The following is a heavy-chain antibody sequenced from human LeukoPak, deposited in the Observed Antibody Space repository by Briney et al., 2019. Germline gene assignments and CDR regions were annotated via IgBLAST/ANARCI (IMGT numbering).Heavy chain of an antibody. CDR1: GFTFSSYA. J-gene: IGHJ4*02. V-gene: IGHV3-23*01. D-gene: IGHD6-13*01. CDR2: ISGSGDST. CDR3: ARGRHGYFDY. Sequence: GGSLRLSCAASGFTFSSYAIVSVRQAPGKGLEAISDISGSGDSTYYADSVKGRLTISRDNSKNTLYLQMNSLRVGDTAVYYCARGRHGYFDYWGQGTLVTVSS.